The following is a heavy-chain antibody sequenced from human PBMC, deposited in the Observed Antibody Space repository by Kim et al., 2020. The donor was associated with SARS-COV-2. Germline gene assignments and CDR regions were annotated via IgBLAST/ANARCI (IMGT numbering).Heavy chain of an antibody. Sequence: GGSLRLSCAASGFTFSSYAMSWVRQAPGKGLEWVSAISGSGGSTYYAESVKGRFTISRDNSKNTLYLQMNSLRAEDTAVYYCVKSATYYGSDVYGAFDIWVQGTMVGVSS. CDR2: ISGSGGST. CDR1: GFTFSSYA. CDR3: VKSATYYGSDVYGAFDI. D-gene: IGHD3-10*01. V-gene: IGHV3-23*01. J-gene: IGHJ3*02.